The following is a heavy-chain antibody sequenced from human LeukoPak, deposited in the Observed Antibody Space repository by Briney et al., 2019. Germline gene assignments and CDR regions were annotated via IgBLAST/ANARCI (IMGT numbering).Heavy chain of an antibody. Sequence: GGSLRLSCAASGFTFSSYAMHWVRQAPGKGLEWVAVISYDGSNKYYADSVKGRFTVSRDNSKNTLYLQMNSLRAEDTAVYYCARDWDSSSFNGYNWFDPWGQGTLVTVSS. CDR3: ARDWDSSSFNGYNWFDP. J-gene: IGHJ5*02. CDR2: ISYDGSNK. V-gene: IGHV3-30*04. CDR1: GFTFSSYA. D-gene: IGHD6-6*01.